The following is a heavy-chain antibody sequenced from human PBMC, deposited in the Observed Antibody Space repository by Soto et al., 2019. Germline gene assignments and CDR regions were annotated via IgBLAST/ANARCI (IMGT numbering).Heavy chain of an antibody. D-gene: IGHD1-26*01. CDR3: VREDMSGTYYFDA. CDR1: RGSVSSQTHF. Sequence: QVQLQESGPGLLKPSETLTLTCTVTRGSVSSQTHFWTWIRQPPGKGLEWIGYKYYSGISNYNPSLQIRVTISVDTSKNQFSLRLTSVTAADTAVYYCVREDMSGTYYFDAWGQGALVTVSS. CDR2: KYYSGIS. J-gene: IGHJ4*02. V-gene: IGHV4-61*01.